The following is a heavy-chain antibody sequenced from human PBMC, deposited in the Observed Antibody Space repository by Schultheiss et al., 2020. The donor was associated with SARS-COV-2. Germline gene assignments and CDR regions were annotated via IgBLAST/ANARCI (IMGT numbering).Heavy chain of an antibody. CDR1: GVTFSSYA. V-gene: IGHV3-33*01. D-gene: IGHD6-19*01. Sequence: GESLKISCAASGVTFSSYAMHWVRQAPGKGLEWVAVMWYDGINQYYADSVKGRFTISRDNSKNTLYLQMNSLRAEDTAVYYCARDPKAVAGINYLDDWGQGTLVTVSS. J-gene: IGHJ4*02. CDR2: MWYDGINQ. CDR3: ARDPKAVAGINYLDD.